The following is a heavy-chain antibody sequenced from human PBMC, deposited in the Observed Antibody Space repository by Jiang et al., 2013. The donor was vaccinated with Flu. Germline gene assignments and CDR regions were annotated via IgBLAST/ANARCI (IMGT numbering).Heavy chain of an antibody. J-gene: IGHJ4*02. Sequence: GGSLTLSCAASGFTSVTIRCIGSARLQARGWSGWHLSGFDGSEKYYAESVKGRFTISRDNSKNTLYLQMDSLRADDTSVYYCATLRGSAYDTYLADYWGQGILVTVSS. CDR2: SGFDGSEK. D-gene: IGHD5-12*01. V-gene: IGHV3-30*02. CDR1: GFTSVTI. CDR3: ATLRGSAYDTYLADY.